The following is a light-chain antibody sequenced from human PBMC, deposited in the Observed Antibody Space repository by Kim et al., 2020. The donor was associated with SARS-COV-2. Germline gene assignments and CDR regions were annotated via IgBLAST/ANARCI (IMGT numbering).Light chain of an antibody. CDR2: DAS. CDR1: SSDDGGYNS. CDR3: NSYTSSMTLVV. V-gene: IGLV2-14*03. J-gene: IGLJ2*01. Sequence: QSITSICTGSSSDDGGYNSVSWYQQHPGKAPKLMIYDASSRPSGVSNRFSGSKSGKTASLTISGLQAEDEADYYCNSYTSSMTLVVFGGGTQLTVL.